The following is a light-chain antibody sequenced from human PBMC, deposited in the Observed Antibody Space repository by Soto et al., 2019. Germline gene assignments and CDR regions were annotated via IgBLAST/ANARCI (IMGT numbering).Light chain of an antibody. CDR1: QSVSNRF. V-gene: IGKV3-20*01. CDR2: HAS. J-gene: IGKJ4*01. CDR3: QEHGSSPPLT. Sequence: ENVLTQSPGTLSLSPGERATLSCRASQSVSNRFVAWYHQKPGQAPRLLIYHASTRATGSPDRFSGSWSGTDFNLTISRQEPEDIAVYYCQEHGSSPPLTFGGGTKVEIK.